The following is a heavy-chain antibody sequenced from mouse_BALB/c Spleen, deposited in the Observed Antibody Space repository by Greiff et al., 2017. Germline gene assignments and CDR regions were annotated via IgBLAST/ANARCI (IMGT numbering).Heavy chain of an antibody. CDR3: ARAYYDPYAMDY. CDR2: INPGSGGT. Sequence: QVHVKQSGAELVRPGTSVKVSCKASGYAFTNYLIEWVKQRPGQGLEWIGVINPGSGGTNYNEKFKGKATLTADKSSSTAYMQLSSLTSDDSAVYFCARAYYDPYAMDYWGQGTSVTVSS. CDR1: GYAFTNYL. V-gene: IGHV1-54*01. D-gene: IGHD2-4*01. J-gene: IGHJ4*01.